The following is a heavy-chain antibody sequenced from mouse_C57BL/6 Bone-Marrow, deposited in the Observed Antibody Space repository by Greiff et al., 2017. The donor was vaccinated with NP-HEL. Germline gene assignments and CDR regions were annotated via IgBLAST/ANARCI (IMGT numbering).Heavy chain of an antibody. Sequence: EVQLQQSGPELVKPGASVKMSCKASGYTFTDYNMHWVKQSHGKSLEWIGYINPNNGGSSYNQKFKGKATLTVNKSSSTAYMELRSLTSEDSAVYYCARPGLGRPFAYWGQGTLVTVSA. J-gene: IGHJ3*01. V-gene: IGHV1-22*01. CDR1: GYTFTDYN. CDR3: ARPGLGRPFAY. CDR2: INPNNGGS. D-gene: IGHD4-1*01.